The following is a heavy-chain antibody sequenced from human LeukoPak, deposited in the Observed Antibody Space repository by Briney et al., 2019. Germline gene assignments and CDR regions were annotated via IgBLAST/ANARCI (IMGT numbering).Heavy chain of an antibody. V-gene: IGHV3-23*01. Sequence: GGSLRLACAASGFTFSNYAMNWVRQAPGKGLEWVSALGDNDGRTFYADSVKGRFTISRDNSKNTLYLQMNSLRAEDTAIYYCAKNGKDNYDMFFDYWGQGTLVTVSS. J-gene: IGHJ4*02. D-gene: IGHD3-9*01. CDR3: AKNGKDNYDMFFDY. CDR1: GFTFSNYA. CDR2: LGDNDGRT.